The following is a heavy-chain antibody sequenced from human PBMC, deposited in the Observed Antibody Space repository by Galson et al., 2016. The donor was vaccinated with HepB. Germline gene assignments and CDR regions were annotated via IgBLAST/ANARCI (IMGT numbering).Heavy chain of an antibody. CDR2: ISYDGNDA. V-gene: IGHV3-30*09. D-gene: IGHD2-15*01. J-gene: IGHJ4*02. CDR1: GFAFRSFS. CDR3: ASVRDEENSGGHGNDY. Sequence: SLRLSCAASGFAFRSFSMQWVRQAPGKGLEWVSIISYDGNDAYYAASVRGRFATSRYNSKHTLYLQMSSLRPDDTAVYYCASVRDEENSGGHGNDYWGQGIMVTVSS.